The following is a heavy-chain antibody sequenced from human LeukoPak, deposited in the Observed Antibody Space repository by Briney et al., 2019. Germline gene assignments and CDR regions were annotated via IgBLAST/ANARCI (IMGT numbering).Heavy chain of an antibody. CDR2: ISYDGSNK. J-gene: IGHJ3*02. CDR1: GFTFSKYG. Sequence: PGGSLRLSCAASGFTFSKYGMHWVRQAPGKGLEWVAIISYDGSNKYYTDSVKGRFTISRDNTKNTLFLQMNSLTAEDTAIYSCARPRLEYCSGGSCFDAFDIWGQGTMVTVSS. D-gene: IGHD2-15*01. V-gene: IGHV3-30*03. CDR3: ARPRLEYCSGGSCFDAFDI.